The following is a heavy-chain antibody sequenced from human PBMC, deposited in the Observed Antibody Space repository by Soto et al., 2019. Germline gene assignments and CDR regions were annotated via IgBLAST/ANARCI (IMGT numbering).Heavy chain of an antibody. V-gene: IGHV3-30*18. CDR2: ISYDGSNK. J-gene: IGHJ4*02. CDR3: AKDVVGVLGIFDY. Sequence: SLRLSCAASGFTFSSYGMHWVRQAPGKGLEWVAVISYDGSNKYYADSVKGRFTISRDNSKNTLYLQMNSLRAEDTAVYYCAKDVVGVLGIFDYWGQGTLVTVSS. CDR1: GFTFSSYG. D-gene: IGHD1-26*01.